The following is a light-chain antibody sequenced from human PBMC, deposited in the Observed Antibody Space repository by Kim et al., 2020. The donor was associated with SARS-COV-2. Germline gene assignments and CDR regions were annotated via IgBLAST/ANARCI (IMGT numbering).Light chain of an antibody. CDR3: QQSYSPPYT. CDR1: QSISSY. J-gene: IGKJ2*01. Sequence: SASVGDRITITCRASQSISSYLNWYQQKAGKVPKFLIYAASSLQSGVPSRFSGSGSGTDFTLTINSLQPEDFATYYCQQSYSPPYTFGQGTKLEI. CDR2: AAS. V-gene: IGKV1-39*01.